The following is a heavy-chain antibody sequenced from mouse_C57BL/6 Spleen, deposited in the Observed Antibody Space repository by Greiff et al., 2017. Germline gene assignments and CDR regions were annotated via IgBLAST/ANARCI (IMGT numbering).Heavy chain of an antibody. D-gene: IGHD1-1*01. CDR1: GYTFTDYE. CDR2: IDPETGGT. V-gene: IGHV1-15*01. Sequence: QVQLQQSGAELVRPGASVTLSCKASGYTFTDYEMHWVKQTPVHGLEWIGAIDPETGGTAYNQKFKGTAILTADKSSSTAYMELRSLTSEDSAVYYCTRKTTGAMDYWGQGTSVTVSS. J-gene: IGHJ4*01. CDR3: TRKTTGAMDY.